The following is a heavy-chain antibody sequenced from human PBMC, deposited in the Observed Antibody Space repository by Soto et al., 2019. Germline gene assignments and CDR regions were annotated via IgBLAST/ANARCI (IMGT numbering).Heavy chain of an antibody. D-gene: IGHD5-18*01. CDR3: AKIGEDVDTAMVHFDY. CDR2: ISGSGGST. Sequence: GSLRLSCAASGFTFSSYAMSWVRQAPGKGLEWVSAISGSGGSTYYADSVKGRFTISRDNSKNTLYLQMNSLRAEDTAVYYCAKIGEDVDTAMVHFDYWGQGTLVTVSS. CDR1: GFTFSSYA. V-gene: IGHV3-23*01. J-gene: IGHJ4*02.